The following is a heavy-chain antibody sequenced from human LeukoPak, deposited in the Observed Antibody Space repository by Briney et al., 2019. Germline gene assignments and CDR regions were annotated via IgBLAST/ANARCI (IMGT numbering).Heavy chain of an antibody. Sequence: GSLRLSCAASGFTFSTYSMNWVRQAPGKGLEWLSYITSSSSTIYYADCVQGRFTISRDNAKSSLYLQMNSLRVEDTAVYYCARDRVGAYWGQGTLVTVSS. CDR1: GFTFSTYS. CDR3: ARDRVGAY. J-gene: IGHJ4*02. CDR2: ITSSSSTI. V-gene: IGHV3-48*01. D-gene: IGHD1-26*01.